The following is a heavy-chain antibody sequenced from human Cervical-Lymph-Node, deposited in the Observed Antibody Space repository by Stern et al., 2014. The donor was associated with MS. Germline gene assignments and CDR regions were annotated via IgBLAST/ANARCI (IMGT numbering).Heavy chain of an antibody. V-gene: IGHV3-66*01. Sequence: EVQLEESGGGLVQPGGSLRLSCAVSGFTVSVNYMNWVRQAPGKGLECVSLIYSRGTTDYVDSVKGRFTISRDSSKNTVYLQMNSLRVEDTAVYYCATHPSRGEWGQGTLVTVSS. CDR1: GFTVSVNY. D-gene: IGHD3-16*01. CDR2: IYSRGTT. J-gene: IGHJ4*02. CDR3: ATHPSRGE.